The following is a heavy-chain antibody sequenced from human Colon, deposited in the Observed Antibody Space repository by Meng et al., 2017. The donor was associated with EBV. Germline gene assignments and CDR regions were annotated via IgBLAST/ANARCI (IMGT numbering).Heavy chain of an antibody. CDR1: GYSISITDYY. J-gene: IGHJ4*02. V-gene: IGHV4-30-4*01. CDR2: IYYSGSR. Sequence: VPLQAPAPRLVKPSPPPSLTCTVSGYSISITDYYWSWVRQPPGKGLEWTGYIYYSGSRYYNPSLKSRVTISVDTSKNQFSLKLSSVTAADTAVYYCARVTGKIYYDGSGYPEAFDYWGQGTLVTVSS. CDR3: ARVTGKIYYDGSGYPEAFDY. D-gene: IGHD3-22*01.